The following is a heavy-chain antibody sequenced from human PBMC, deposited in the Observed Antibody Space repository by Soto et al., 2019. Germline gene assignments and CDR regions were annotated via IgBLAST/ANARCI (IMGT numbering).Heavy chain of an antibody. V-gene: IGHV3-21*02. CDR3: ARGGLHSYYFYYMDV. CDR2: ISSSSGYI. Sequence: EVQLVESGGGLVKPGGSLRLSCAASGFTFSSYTMNWVRQAPGKGLEWVSSISSSSGYIHYADSGKGRFTISRDNAENSLYLQFNSLRAEDTAVYYCARGGLHSYYFYYMDVWGKGTTVTVSS. J-gene: IGHJ6*03. CDR1: GFTFSSYT.